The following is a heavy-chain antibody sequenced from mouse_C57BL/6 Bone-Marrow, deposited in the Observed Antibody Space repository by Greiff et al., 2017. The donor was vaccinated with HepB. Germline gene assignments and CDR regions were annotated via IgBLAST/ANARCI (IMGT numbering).Heavy chain of an antibody. D-gene: IGHD1-1*01. CDR1: GYTFTSYW. J-gene: IGHJ4*01. CDR3: TRAIITTVVATGAMDY. V-gene: IGHV1-5*01. Sequence: EVKVVESGTVLARPGASVKMSCKTSGYTFTSYWMHWVKQRPGQGLEWIGAIYPGNSDTSYNQKFKGKAKLTAVTSASTAYMELSSLTNEDSAVYYCTRAIITTVVATGAMDYWGQGTSVTVSS. CDR2: IYPGNSDT.